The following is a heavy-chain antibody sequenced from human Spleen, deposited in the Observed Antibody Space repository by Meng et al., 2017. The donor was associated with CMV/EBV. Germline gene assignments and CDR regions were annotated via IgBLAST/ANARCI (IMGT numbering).Heavy chain of an antibody. CDR2: ISTYSGDP. CDR1: GYTFSSYI. D-gene: IGHD1-26*01. V-gene: IGHV1-18*01. Sequence: ASVKVSCKASGYTFSSYIISWVRQAPGQGLEWMGWISTYSGDPAYAQKFHGRVTMTMDTSTSTAYMELRSLRSDDTAMYYCARDGEPFDYWGQGTLVTVSS. CDR3: ARDGEPFDY. J-gene: IGHJ4*02.